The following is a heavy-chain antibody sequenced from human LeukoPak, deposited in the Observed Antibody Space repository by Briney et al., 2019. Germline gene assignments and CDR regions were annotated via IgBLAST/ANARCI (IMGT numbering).Heavy chain of an antibody. V-gene: IGHV3-21*01. CDR3: ASGITRMLRA. D-gene: IGHD3-22*01. CDR1: GFTFSSYS. Sequence: GSLRLSCAASGFTFSSYSMNWVRQAPGKGLEWVSSISSSSSYIYYADSVKGRFTISRDNAKNSLYLQMNSLRAEDTAVYYCASGITRMLRAWGQGTLVTVSS. CDR2: ISSSSSYI. J-gene: IGHJ5*02.